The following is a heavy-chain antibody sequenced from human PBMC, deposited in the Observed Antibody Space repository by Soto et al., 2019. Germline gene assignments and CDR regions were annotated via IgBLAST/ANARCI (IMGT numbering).Heavy chain of an antibody. CDR3: AKGSKRAVAGYYFDY. Sequence: ASVKVSCKASGYTFTGYYMHWVRQAPGQGLEWMGWINPNSGGTNYAQKFQGRVTMTRDTSISTAYMELSRLRSDDTAVYYCAKGSKRAVAGYYFDYWGQGTLVTVSS. D-gene: IGHD6-19*01. CDR2: INPNSGGT. J-gene: IGHJ4*02. V-gene: IGHV1-2*02. CDR1: GYTFTGYY.